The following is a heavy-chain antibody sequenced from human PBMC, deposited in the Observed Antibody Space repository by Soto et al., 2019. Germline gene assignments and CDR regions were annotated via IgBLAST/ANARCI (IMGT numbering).Heavy chain of an antibody. CDR1: GGTFSSYT. D-gene: IGHD3-22*01. V-gene: IGHV1-69*02. CDR3: ARASTYDSSGYYEGFDY. Sequence: SVKVSCKASGGTFSSYTISWVRQAPGQGLEWMGRIIPILGIANYAQKFQGRVTITADKSTSTAYMELSSLRSDDTAVYYCARASTYDSSGYYEGFDYWGQGTLVTVSS. CDR2: IIPILGIA. J-gene: IGHJ4*02.